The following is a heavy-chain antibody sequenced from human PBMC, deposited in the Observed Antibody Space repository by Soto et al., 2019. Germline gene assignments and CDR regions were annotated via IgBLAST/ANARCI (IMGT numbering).Heavy chain of an antibody. CDR1: GGSISSSSYY. J-gene: IGHJ6*03. Sequence: SETLSLTCTVSGGSISSSSYYWGWIRQPPGKGLEWIGSIYYSGSTYYNPSLKSRVTISVDTSKNQFSLKLSSVTAADTAVYYCARHFGYDILTGHYRLINGYLDVWGKGTTVTVSS. V-gene: IGHV4-39*01. CDR3: ARHFGYDILTGHYRLINGYLDV. D-gene: IGHD3-9*01. CDR2: IYYSGST.